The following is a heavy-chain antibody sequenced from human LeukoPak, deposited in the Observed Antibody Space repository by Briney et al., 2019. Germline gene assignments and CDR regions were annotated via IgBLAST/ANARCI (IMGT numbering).Heavy chain of an antibody. CDR3: ATQSATYYYYYMDV. V-gene: IGHV4-61*02. CDR2: IHTSGST. CDR1: GGSISSGSYY. Sequence: SQTLSLTCTVSGGSISSGSYYWSWTRQPAGKGLEWIGRIHTSGSTNYNPSLKSRVTISVDTSKNQFSLKLSSVTAADTAVYYCATQSATYYYYYMDVWGKGTTVTVSS. D-gene: IGHD2-15*01. J-gene: IGHJ6*03.